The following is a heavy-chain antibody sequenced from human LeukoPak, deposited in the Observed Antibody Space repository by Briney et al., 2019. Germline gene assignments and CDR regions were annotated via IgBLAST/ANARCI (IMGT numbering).Heavy chain of an antibody. CDR2: INWHGGSA. CDR3: ARGHTAVTRHFDF. D-gene: IGHD4-17*01. J-gene: IGHJ4*02. Sequence: GGSLRLSCAASGFTFDYDMSWVRQAPGKGLEWVSNINWHGGSANYADSVKGRFTISRDNAKNLLYLDMNSLRAEDTAVYYCARGHTAVTRHFDFWGQGTLVTVSS. V-gene: IGHV3-20*04. CDR1: GFTFDYD.